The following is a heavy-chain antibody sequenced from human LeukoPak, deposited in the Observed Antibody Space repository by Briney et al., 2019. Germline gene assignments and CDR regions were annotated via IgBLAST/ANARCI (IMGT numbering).Heavy chain of an antibody. J-gene: IGHJ4*02. Sequence: GESLKISCRTSGYNFSRFWIGWVRLMPGKGLEWMGIIYPDNSETKYSPSFQGLVTISADKCISTAYLQWSSLKASDSAMYYCARMTFGLYFFDYWAQGSLVAVSS. V-gene: IGHV5-51*01. D-gene: IGHD3-3*01. CDR1: GYNFSRFW. CDR3: ARMTFGLYFFDY. CDR2: IYPDNSET.